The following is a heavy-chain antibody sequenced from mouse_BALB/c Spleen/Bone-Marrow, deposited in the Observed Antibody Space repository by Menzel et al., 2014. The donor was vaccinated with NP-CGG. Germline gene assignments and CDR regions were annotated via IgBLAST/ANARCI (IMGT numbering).Heavy chain of an antibody. J-gene: IGHJ4*01. CDR2: ISSGGSYT. CDR1: GFTFSSYT. CDR3: TRDPFYYGSSYAMDY. V-gene: IGHV5-6-4*01. D-gene: IGHD1-1*01. Sequence: DVKLVESGGGLVKPGGSLKLSCAASGFTFSSYTMSWVRQTPEKRLEWAATISSGGSYTYYPDSVKGRFTISRDNAKNTLYLQMSSLKSEDTAMYYCTRDPFYYGSSYAMDYWGQGTSVTVSS.